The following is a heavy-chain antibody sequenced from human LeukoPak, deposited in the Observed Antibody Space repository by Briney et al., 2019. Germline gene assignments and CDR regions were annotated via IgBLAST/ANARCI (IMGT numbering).Heavy chain of an antibody. J-gene: IGHJ4*02. Sequence: GRSLRLSCAASGFTFRSYAMHWVRQVPGKGLEWVAVISYDGSNKYYADSVKGRFTISRDNSKNTLYLQINSLRAEDTAVYYCARENSGSYYQFDYWGQGTLVTVSS. CDR2: ISYDGSNK. CDR3: ARENSGSYYQFDY. V-gene: IGHV3-30*04. CDR1: GFTFRSYA. D-gene: IGHD1-26*01.